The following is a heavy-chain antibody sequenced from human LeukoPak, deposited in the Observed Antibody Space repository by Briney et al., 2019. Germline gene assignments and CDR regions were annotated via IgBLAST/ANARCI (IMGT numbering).Heavy chain of an antibody. Sequence: PGGSLRLSCAASGFTFSSYAMSWVRQAPGKGLEWVSAISGSGGSTYYADSVKGRFTIPRDSSKNTLYLQMNSLRAEDTAVYYCAKATLVRGVITFDYWGQGTLVTVSS. D-gene: IGHD3-10*01. J-gene: IGHJ4*02. CDR2: ISGSGGST. CDR1: GFTFSSYA. V-gene: IGHV3-23*01. CDR3: AKATLVRGVITFDY.